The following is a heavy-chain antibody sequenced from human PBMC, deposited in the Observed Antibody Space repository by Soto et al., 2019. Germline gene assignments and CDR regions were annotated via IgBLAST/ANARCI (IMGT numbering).Heavy chain of an antibody. V-gene: IGHV3-23*01. CDR2: ISVSGGST. Sequence: HPGGSLRLSCAASGFTFSSYAMSWVRQSPGKGLDWVSAISVSGGSTYYADSVKGRFTITRDNTKNTLYQQMNSLRAEDKAVYYCAKSLDSSGYYASDIWGQGTMVTVSS. J-gene: IGHJ3*02. CDR1: GFTFSSYA. CDR3: AKSLDSSGYYASDI. D-gene: IGHD3-22*01.